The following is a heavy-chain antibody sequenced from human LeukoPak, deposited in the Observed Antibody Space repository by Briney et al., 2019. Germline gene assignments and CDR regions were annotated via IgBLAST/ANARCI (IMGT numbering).Heavy chain of an antibody. CDR2: ISGSGDNT. CDR1: GSTFSSYV. CDR3: AKTIRGSGSYSSYYPFDI. V-gene: IGHV3-23*01. J-gene: IGHJ3*02. Sequence: GGSLRLSCVASGSTFSSYVMTWVRQAPGKGLEWVSCISGSGDNTNYADSVKGRFTISRDNSKNTLFLQMNSLRVEDTGVFYCAKTIRGSGSYSSYYPFDIWGQGTMVTVSS. D-gene: IGHD3-10*01.